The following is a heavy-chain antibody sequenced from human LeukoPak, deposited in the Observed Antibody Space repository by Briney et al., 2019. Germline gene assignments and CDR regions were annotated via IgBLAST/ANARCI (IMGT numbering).Heavy chain of an antibody. CDR2: INHSGST. J-gene: IGHJ4*02. V-gene: IGHV4-34*01. CDR1: GRSFSGYY. CDR3: ARDRWDKSTGRYFDY. D-gene: IGHD1-26*01. Sequence: SETLSLTCAVYGRSFSGYYWSWIRQPPGKGLEWIGEINHSGSTNYNPSLKSRVTISVDTSKNQFSLKLSSVTAADTAVYYCARDRWDKSTGRYFDYWGQGTLVTVSS.